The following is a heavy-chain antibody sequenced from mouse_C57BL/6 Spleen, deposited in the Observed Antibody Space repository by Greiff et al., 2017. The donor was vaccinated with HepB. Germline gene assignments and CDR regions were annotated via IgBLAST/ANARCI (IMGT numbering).Heavy chain of an antibody. CDR3: ARQKDYDGAWFAY. V-gene: IGHV5-6*01. Sequence: EVKLMESGGDLVKPGGSLKLSCAASGFTFSSYGMSWVRQTPDKRLEWVATISSGGSYTYYPDSVKGRFTISRDNAKNTLYLQMSSLKSEDTAMYYCARQKDYDGAWFAYWGQGTLVTVSA. D-gene: IGHD2-4*01. CDR2: ISSGGSYT. CDR1: GFTFSSYG. J-gene: IGHJ3*01.